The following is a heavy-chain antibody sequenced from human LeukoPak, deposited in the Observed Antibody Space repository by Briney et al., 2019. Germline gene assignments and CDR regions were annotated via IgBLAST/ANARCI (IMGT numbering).Heavy chain of an antibody. Sequence: SVEVSCKASGGTFSSYAISWVRQAPGQGLEWMGRIIPILGIANYAQKLQGRVTMTTDTSTSTAYMELRSLRSDDTAVYYCARETDSSGYYYAFDYWGQGTLVTVSS. J-gene: IGHJ4*02. CDR1: GGTFSSYA. CDR3: ARETDSSGYYYAFDY. V-gene: IGHV1-69*04. D-gene: IGHD3-22*01. CDR2: IIPILGIA.